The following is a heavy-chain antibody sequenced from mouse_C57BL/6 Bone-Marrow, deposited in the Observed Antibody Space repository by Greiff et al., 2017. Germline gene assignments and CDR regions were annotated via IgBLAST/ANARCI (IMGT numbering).Heavy chain of an antibody. CDR2: IDPENGDT. CDR1: GFNIKDDY. Sequence: VQLQQSGAELVRPGASVTLSCTASGFNIKDDYMHWVKQRPEQGLEWIGWIDPENGDTEYASKFQGKATITADTSSNPAYLQLSSLTSEDTPVYYCTHYYGSSYPYWGQGTTLTVSS. J-gene: IGHJ2*01. V-gene: IGHV14-4*01. D-gene: IGHD1-1*01. CDR3: THYYGSSYPY.